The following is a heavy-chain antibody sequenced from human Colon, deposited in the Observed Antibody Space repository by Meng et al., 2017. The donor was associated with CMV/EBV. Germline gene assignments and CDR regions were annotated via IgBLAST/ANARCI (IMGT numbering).Heavy chain of an antibody. CDR3: AKDRAYCGSFSCSPNYFDG. Sequence: GGSLRLSCAASGVTFNRNSMSWVRQAPGKGLEWVSGINGVGDTTYYADSVKGRFTSSRDNSKNTLYLRMIDLRAEDTAMYYCAKDRAYCGSFSCSPNYFDGWGQGNLVTVSS. CDR1: GVTFNRNS. CDR2: INGVGDTT. V-gene: IGHV3-23*01. D-gene: IGHD2-21*01. J-gene: IGHJ4*02.